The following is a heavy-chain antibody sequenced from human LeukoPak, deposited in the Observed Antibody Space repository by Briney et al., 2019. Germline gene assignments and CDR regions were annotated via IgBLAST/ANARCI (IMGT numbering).Heavy chain of an antibody. CDR3: ARDRGAAAGN. D-gene: IGHD6-13*01. V-gene: IGHV3-74*01. CDR2: IKGDGSVT. J-gene: IGHJ4*02. Sequence: GGSLRLSCAASGFSFRNAWMHWVRQAPGKGLVWVSRIKGDGSVTVYADSVKGRFTMSRDNSKNTVYLQMDSLRAEDTAVYYCARDRGAAAGNWGQGTLVTVSS. CDR1: GFSFRNAW.